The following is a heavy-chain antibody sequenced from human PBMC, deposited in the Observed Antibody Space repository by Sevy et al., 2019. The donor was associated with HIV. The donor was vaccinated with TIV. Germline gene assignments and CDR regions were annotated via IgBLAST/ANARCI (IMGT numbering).Heavy chain of an antibody. CDR3: ARSPPVVVVPGAPSWFDP. V-gene: IGHV4-34*01. J-gene: IGHJ5*02. CDR2: INESGIT. CDR1: DGSFSGYY. Sequence: SETLSLTCAVHDGSFSGYYWNWIRQLPGKGREWIGEINESGITNYNPSLKSRVTISVDTSKKEFSLKLNSVTAADTAVYFCARSPPVVVVPGAPSWFDPWGQGTLVTVSS. D-gene: IGHD2-2*01.